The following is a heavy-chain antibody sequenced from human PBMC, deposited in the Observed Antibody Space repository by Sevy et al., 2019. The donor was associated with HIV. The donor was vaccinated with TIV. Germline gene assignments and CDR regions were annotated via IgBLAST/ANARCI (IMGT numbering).Heavy chain of an antibody. CDR3: AKSLGYCSSTSCYTGPYYYYGMDV. Sequence: GGSLRLSCAASGFTFSSYGMHWVRQAPGKGLEWVAVISYDGSNKYYADSVKGRFTISRDNSKNTLYLQMNSLRAEDRAVYYGAKSLGYCSSTSCYTGPYYYYGMDVWGQGPTVTVSS. CDR1: GFTFSSYG. CDR2: ISYDGSNK. D-gene: IGHD2-2*02. J-gene: IGHJ6*02. V-gene: IGHV3-30*18.